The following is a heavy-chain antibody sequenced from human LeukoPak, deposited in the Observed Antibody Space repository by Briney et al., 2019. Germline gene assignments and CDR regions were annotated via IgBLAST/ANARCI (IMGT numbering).Heavy chain of an antibody. Sequence: ASVKVSGKASGYTFSDYYMHWVRQAPGQGLKWMGWINPNSGGTNYAQKFQGTVTMTRDTSISTAHMELSRLRSDDTAVYYCAREGRGWYIDYWGQGTLVTVSS. D-gene: IGHD6-19*01. CDR1: GYTFSDYY. CDR3: AREGRGWYIDY. J-gene: IGHJ4*02. CDR2: INPNSGGT. V-gene: IGHV1-2*02.